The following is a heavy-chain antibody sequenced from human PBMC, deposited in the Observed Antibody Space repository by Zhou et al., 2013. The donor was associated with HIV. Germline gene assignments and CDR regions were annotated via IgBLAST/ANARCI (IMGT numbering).Heavy chain of an antibody. CDR1: GGTFSTYA. CDR3: ARGGEAAIVGRRGLDY. J-gene: IGHJ4*02. D-gene: IGHD6-6*01. Sequence: QVQLEQSGAEVKKPGSSVKVSCKASGGTFSTYAIVWVRQAPGQGLEWVGGIIPIFRTANYAQKFQGRVRITTDESTSTVFMELSTLKSEDTAVYYCARGGEAAIVGRRGLDYWGQGTPVTVSA. V-gene: IGHV1-69*05. CDR2: IIPIFRTA.